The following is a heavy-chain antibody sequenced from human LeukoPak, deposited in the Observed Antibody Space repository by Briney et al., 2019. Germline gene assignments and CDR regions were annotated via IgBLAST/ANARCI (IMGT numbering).Heavy chain of an antibody. J-gene: IGHJ4*02. CDR3: AKVASGSYYNWPFDY. V-gene: IGHV3-23*01. CDR1: GFTFSSYG. D-gene: IGHD1-26*01. CDR2: ISSIDGST. Sequence: GGSLRLSCAASGFTFSSYGMSWVRQALGKGLEWVSGISSIDGSTYYADSVKGRFTVSRDNSKNTLYLQMNSLRAEDTAVYYCAKVASGSYYNWPFDYWGQGTLVTVSS.